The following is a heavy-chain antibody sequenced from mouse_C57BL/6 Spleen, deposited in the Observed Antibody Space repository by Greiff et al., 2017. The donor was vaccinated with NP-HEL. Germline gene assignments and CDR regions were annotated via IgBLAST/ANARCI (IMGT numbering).Heavy chain of an antibody. D-gene: IGHD1-1*01. CDR2: ISSGGDYI. J-gene: IGHJ4*01. CDR3: TRERSYYYGSSYYAMDY. Sequence: EVQLVESGEGLVKPGGSLKLSCAASGFTFSSYAMSWVRQTPEKRLEWVAYISSGGDYIYYADTVKGRFTISRDNARNTLYLQMSSLKSEDTAMYYCTRERSYYYGSSYYAMDYWGQGTSVTVSS. V-gene: IGHV5-9-1*02. CDR1: GFTFSSYA.